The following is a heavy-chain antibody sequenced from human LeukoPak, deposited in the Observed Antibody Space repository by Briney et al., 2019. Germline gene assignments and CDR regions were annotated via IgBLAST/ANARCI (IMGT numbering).Heavy chain of an antibody. D-gene: IGHD5-24*01. V-gene: IGHV4-61*01. CDR2: IYYSRGT. CDR1: GYSISSGYY. CDR3: ARRGDGYNPPSFDY. Sequence: SETLSLTCIVSGYSISSGYYWSWIRQPPGKGLEWIGYIYYSRGTNYNPSLKSRVTISLDTAKNQFSLKLSSVTAADTAVYYCARRGDGYNPPSFDYWGQGTLVTVSS. J-gene: IGHJ4*02.